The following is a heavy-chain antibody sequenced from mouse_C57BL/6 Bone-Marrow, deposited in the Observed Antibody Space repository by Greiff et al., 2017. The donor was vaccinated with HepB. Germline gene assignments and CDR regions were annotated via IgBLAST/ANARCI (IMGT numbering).Heavy chain of an antibody. CDR3: AMVTVGAPYYAMDY. CDR2: IYPGDGDT. V-gene: IGHV1-80*01. Sequence: QVQLQQSGAELVKPGASVKISCKASGYAFSSYWMNWVKQRPGKGLEWIGQIYPGDGDTNYNGKFKGKATLTADKSSSTAYMQLSSLTSEDSAVYFCAMVTVGAPYYAMDYWGQGTSVTVSS. CDR1: GYAFSSYW. J-gene: IGHJ4*01. D-gene: IGHD1-1*01.